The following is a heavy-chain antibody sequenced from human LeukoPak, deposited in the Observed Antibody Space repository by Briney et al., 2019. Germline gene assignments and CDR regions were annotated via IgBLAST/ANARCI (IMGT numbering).Heavy chain of an antibody. CDR1: GVSFSTYY. J-gene: IGHJ4*02. V-gene: IGHV4-34*01. CDR2: VNHSGYT. Sequence: SETLSLTCDVSGVSFSTYYWSWIRQSPAKGLEWIGEVNHSGYTNYNPSLKGRVTISVDTSKNQFSLKLSSVAAADTAVYYCARQLYGSDYWGQGTLVTVSS. CDR3: ARQLYGSDY. D-gene: IGHD4-17*01.